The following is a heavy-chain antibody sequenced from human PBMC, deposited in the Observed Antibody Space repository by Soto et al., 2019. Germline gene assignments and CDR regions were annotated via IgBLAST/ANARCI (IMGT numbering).Heavy chain of an antibody. J-gene: IGHJ4*02. Sequence: WVRQAPGKGLGFLAVIYWNDDERYSPSLRSRLTITKDASRNQVVLKMTDMDPVDTATHYCAHIDYTDYLKHHRDYRGQGSPVTVSS. CDR3: AHIDYTDYLKHHRDY. CDR2: IYWNDDE. V-gene: IGHV2-5*01. D-gene: IGHD4-17*01.